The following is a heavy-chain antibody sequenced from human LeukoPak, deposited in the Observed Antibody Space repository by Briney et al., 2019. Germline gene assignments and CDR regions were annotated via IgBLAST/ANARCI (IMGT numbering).Heavy chain of an antibody. J-gene: IGHJ4*02. CDR3: ARSTPSLDS. V-gene: IGHV3-7*01. Sequence: GGSLRLSCAASGFTFSNYWMTWVRQAPGKGLEWVANIKQDESEKYYLDSVKGRFTISRDNAEKSLFLQMNSLRAEDTAVYYCARSTPSLDSWGQGTLVTVSS. CDR1: GFTFSNYW. CDR2: IKQDESEK. D-gene: IGHD5/OR15-5a*01.